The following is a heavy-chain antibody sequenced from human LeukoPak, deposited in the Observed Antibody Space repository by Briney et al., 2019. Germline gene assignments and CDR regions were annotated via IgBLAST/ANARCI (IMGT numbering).Heavy chain of an antibody. J-gene: IGHJ3*01. Sequence: SETLSLTCAVYGGSFSAFYWSWIRQPPGKGLEWIGEINHSGTTTSNPSLKSRVTISVDTSKNQFSLNLTSVTTADTAVYYCARVSCSSTSCPRRDALDVWGQGTMVTVSS. V-gene: IGHV4-34*01. CDR1: GGSFSAFY. CDR2: INHSGTT. CDR3: ARVSCSSTSCPRRDALDV. D-gene: IGHD2-2*01.